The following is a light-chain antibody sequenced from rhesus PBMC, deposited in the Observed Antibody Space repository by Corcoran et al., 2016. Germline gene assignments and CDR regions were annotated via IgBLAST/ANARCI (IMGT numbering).Light chain of an antibody. Sequence: DIQMTQSPSSLSASVGDTVTITCRASQGISSYLTWFQPKPGKAPKLLIYAASRLESGVPSRFSGSGSGTEFTLTISILQPEDFAAYCCLQHNSYPPTFGGGTKVEIK. CDR1: QGISSY. J-gene: IGKJ4*01. CDR3: LQHNSYPPT. V-gene: IGKV1-28*01. CDR2: AAS.